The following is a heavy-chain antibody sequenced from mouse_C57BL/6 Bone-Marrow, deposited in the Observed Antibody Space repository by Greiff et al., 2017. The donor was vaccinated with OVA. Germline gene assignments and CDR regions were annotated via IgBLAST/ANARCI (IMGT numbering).Heavy chain of an antibody. D-gene: IGHD1-2*01. CDR1: GFTFSSYG. CDR2: ISSGGSYT. J-gene: IGHJ3*01. V-gene: IGHV5-6*02. CDR3: ARTPYYYGSPY. Sequence: DVKLVESGGDLVKPGGSLKLSCAASGFTFSSYGMSWVRQTPDKRLEWVATISSGGSYTYYPDSVKGRFTISRDNAKNTLYLQMSSLKSEDTAMYYCARTPYYYGSPYWGQGTLVTVSA.